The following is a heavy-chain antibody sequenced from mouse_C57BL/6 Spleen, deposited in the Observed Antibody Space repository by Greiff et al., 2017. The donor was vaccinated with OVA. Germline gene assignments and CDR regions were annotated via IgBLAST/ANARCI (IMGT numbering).Heavy chain of an antibody. Sequence: VKLMESGPELVKPGASVKISCKASGYAFSSSWMNWVKQRPGKGLEWIGRIYPGDGDTNYNGKFKGKATLTADKSSSTAYMQLSSLTSEDSAVYFCARAELYFDYWGQGTTLTVSS. J-gene: IGHJ2*01. CDR1: GYAFSSSW. CDR2: IYPGDGDT. V-gene: IGHV1-82*01. CDR3: ARAELYFDY.